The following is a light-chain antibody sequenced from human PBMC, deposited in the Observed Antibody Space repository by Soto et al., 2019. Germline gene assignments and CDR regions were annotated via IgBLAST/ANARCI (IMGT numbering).Light chain of an antibody. J-gene: IGKJ1*01. CDR3: QQYYSYPRT. CDR2: KAS. Sequence: DIQMTQSPSTLSAFVGDRVTITCRASQSISSWLAWYQQKPGKAPKLLIYKASSLESGVPSRFSGSGSGTDFTLTISCLQSEDFATYYCQQYYSYPRTFGQGTKVDIK. V-gene: IGKV1-5*03. CDR1: QSISSW.